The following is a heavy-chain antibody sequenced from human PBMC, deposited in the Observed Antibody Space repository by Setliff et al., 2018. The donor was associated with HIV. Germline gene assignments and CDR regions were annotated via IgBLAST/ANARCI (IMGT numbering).Heavy chain of an antibody. V-gene: IGHV3-11*05. CDR2: ISGTSTYT. D-gene: IGHD2-21*01. Sequence: GGSLRLSCAVSGISASLNYVSWIRQAPGKGLEWISYISGTSTYTDYADSVKGRFTISRDNAKKSLYLQMNSLRAEDTAVYFCARARPQAIDDTYYYYMDVWGKGTTVTVSS. CDR3: ARARPQAIDDTYYYYMDV. CDR1: GISASLNY. J-gene: IGHJ6*03.